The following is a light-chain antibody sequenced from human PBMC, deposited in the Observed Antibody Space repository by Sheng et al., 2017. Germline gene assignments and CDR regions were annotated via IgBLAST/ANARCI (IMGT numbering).Light chain of an antibody. Sequence: DIQMTQSPSSLSASVGDRVTITCRASRDIRNYLNWYQLKPGKAHRLLIYAASTLQSGVSSRFSGSGSETEFTLTISSVEPEDFATYSCQQGFLTPRTFGQGTRLEI. CDR3: QQGFLTPRT. J-gene: IGKJ2*01. CDR1: RDIRNY. CDR2: AAS. V-gene: IGKV1-39*01.